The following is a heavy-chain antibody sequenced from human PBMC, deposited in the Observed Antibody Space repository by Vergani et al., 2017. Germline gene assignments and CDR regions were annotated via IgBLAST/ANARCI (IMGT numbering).Heavy chain of an antibody. D-gene: IGHD2-15*01. CDR2: INWNGGST. V-gene: IGHV3-20*04. CDR3: ARDFSFRWGSGGSDY. CDR1: GFTFDDYG. J-gene: IGHJ4*01. Sequence: EVQLVESGGGVVRPGGSLRLSCAASGFTFDDYGMSWVRPAPGKGLEWVSGINWNGGSTGYADSVKGRFTIARDNAKNSLYLQMNSLRAEDTALYYCARDFSFRWGSGGSDYWGQRTLVTVSS.